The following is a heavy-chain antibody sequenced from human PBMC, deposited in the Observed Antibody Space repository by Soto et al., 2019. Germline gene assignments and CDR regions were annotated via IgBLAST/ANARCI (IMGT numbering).Heavy chain of an antibody. V-gene: IGHV3-48*02. Sequence: PGGSLRLSCAASGFTFSSYSMNWVRQAPGKGLEWVSYISSSSSTIYYADSVKGRFTISRDNAKNSLYLQMNSLRDEDTAVYYCARVNGWYPGGHWFDPWGQGTLVTVSS. CDR1: GFTFSSYS. D-gene: IGHD6-19*01. CDR3: ARVNGWYPGGHWFDP. J-gene: IGHJ5*02. CDR2: ISSSSSTI.